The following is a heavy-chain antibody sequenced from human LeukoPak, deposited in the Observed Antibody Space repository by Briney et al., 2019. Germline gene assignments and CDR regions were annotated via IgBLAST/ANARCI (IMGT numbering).Heavy chain of an antibody. Sequence: AGGSLRLSCAASGFTFRTYAMSWVRQAPGKGLEWVSAISNSGGSTYYADSVKGRFTISRDNSKYTLYLQMHSLRAEDTAVYYCAKPSGSHPNYYFDSWGQGTLVTVS. J-gene: IGHJ4*02. CDR3: AKPSGSHPNYYFDS. V-gene: IGHV3-23*01. D-gene: IGHD1-26*01. CDR1: GFTFRTYA. CDR2: ISNSGGST.